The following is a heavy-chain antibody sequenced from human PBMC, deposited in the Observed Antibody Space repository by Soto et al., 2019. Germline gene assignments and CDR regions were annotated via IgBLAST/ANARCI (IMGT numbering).Heavy chain of an antibody. Sequence: PGGSLRLSCAASGFTFSSYAMSWVRQAPGKGLEWVSAISGSGGSTYYADSVKGRFTISRDNSKNTLYLQMNSLRAEDTAVYYFAKSLQWFGELLESVQFDYWGQGTLVTVSS. D-gene: IGHD3-10*01. V-gene: IGHV3-23*01. J-gene: IGHJ4*02. CDR3: AKSLQWFGELLESVQFDY. CDR1: GFTFSSYA. CDR2: ISGSGGST.